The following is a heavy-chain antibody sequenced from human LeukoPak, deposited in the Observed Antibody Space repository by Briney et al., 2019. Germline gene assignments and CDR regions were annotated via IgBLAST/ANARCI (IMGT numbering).Heavy chain of an antibody. Sequence: GGSLRLSCVASGFSFSKYGMHWVRQAPGKGLEWVSFLRFDATSNYYAESVRGRFIISRDNSRNTLYLQMNSLRTEDTAVYCCAKDSADDSSGYYLFDFDYWGQGTLVTVSS. CDR2: LRFDATSN. V-gene: IGHV3-30*02. CDR3: AKDSADDSSGYYLFDFDY. D-gene: IGHD3-22*01. J-gene: IGHJ4*02. CDR1: GFSFSKYG.